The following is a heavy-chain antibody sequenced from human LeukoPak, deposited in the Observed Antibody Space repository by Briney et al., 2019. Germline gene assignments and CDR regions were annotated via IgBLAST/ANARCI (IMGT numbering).Heavy chain of an antibody. Sequence: ASVKVSCKASGYTFTSYYMHWVRQAPGQGLEWMGIINPSGGSTSYAQKFQGRVTMTRDTSTSTVYMELSSLRSEDTAVYYCASLEKRGYSYGYVPFDYWGQGTLVTVSS. J-gene: IGHJ4*02. CDR2: INPSGGST. D-gene: IGHD5-18*01. CDR1: GYTFTSYY. V-gene: IGHV1-46*01. CDR3: ASLEKRGYSYGYVPFDY.